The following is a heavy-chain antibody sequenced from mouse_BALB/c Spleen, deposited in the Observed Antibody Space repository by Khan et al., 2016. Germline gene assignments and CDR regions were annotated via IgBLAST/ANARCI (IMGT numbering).Heavy chain of an antibody. V-gene: IGHV1-54*01. CDR3: ARYDGNYYAMDY. CDR2: LNPGSGGT. J-gene: IGHJ4*01. Sequence: QVQLQQSGAELVRPGTSVKVSCKASGYAFTNYLIEWVKQRPGQGLEWIGVLNPGSGGTNYNEKFKGKATLTADKSSSTAYMQLRSLTSDDSAVYFCARYDGNYYAMDYWGQGTPVTVSS. D-gene: IGHD2-3*01. CDR1: GYAFTNYL.